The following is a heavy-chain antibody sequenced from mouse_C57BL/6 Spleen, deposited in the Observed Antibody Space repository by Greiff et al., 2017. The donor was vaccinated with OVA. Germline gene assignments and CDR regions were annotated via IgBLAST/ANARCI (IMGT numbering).Heavy chain of an antibody. CDR2: INPSSGYT. V-gene: IGHV1-4*01. CDR1: GYTFTSYT. Sequence: QVQLQQSEAELARPGASVKMSCKASGYTFTSYTMHWVKQRPGQGLEWIGYINPSSGYTKYNQKFKEKATLTADKSSSTAYMQLSSLTSEDSAVYYCARSRYEGWYFDVWGTGTTVTVSS. J-gene: IGHJ1*03. D-gene: IGHD1-1*01. CDR3: ARSRYEGWYFDV.